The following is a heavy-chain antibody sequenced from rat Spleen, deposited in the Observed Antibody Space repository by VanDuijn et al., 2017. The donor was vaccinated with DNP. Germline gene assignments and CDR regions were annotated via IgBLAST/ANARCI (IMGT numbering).Heavy chain of an antibody. Sequence: EVQLVESGGGLVQPGRSLKLSCAASGFTFSHYYMAWVRQAPTKGLEWVATISYDGSSTYSPDSVKGRFTISRDNAKNTLYLQMNSLRSEDMATYYCARYSLRRLWDYWGQGVMVTVSS. CDR3: ARYSLRRLWDY. V-gene: IGHV5-22*01. CDR1: GFTFSHYY. CDR2: ISYDGSST. J-gene: IGHJ2*01. D-gene: IGHD1-11*01.